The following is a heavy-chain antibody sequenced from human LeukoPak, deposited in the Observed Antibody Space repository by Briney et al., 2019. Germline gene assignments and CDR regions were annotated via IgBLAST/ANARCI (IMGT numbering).Heavy chain of an antibody. CDR3: ARSEWMEACSYGL. J-gene: IGHJ4*02. V-gene: IGHV4-39*07. D-gene: IGHD5-18*01. CDR2: IYYSGST. CDR1: GGSISSSSYY. Sequence: SETLSLTCTVSGGSISSSSYYWGWIRQPPGKGLEWIGSIYYSGSTYYNPSLKSRVTISVDTSKNQFSLKLSSVTAADMAVYYCARSEWMEACSYGLWGQGTLVTVS.